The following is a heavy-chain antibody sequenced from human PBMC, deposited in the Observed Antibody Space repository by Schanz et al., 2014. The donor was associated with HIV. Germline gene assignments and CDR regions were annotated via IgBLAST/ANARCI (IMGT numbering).Heavy chain of an antibody. CDR3: AKDRITGTTGVPYYYYGMDV. CDR1: GFTFSSYG. J-gene: IGHJ6*02. D-gene: IGHD1-7*01. Sequence: QVQLVESGGGVVQPGRSLRLSCAASGFTFSSYGMHWVRQAPGKGLEWVAVIWYDGSSKYYADSVKGRFTISRDHSKNMVYLQMNSLRAEDTAVYYCAKDRITGTTGVPYYYYGMDVWGQGTTVTVSS. CDR2: IWYDGSSK. V-gene: IGHV3-33*06.